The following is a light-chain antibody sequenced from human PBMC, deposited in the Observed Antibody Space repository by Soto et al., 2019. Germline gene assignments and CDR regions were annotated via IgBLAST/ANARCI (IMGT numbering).Light chain of an antibody. CDR3: QQYNTYPRT. CDR2: DAS. J-gene: IGKJ4*01. V-gene: IGKV1-5*01. Sequence: DIQMTQSPFTLSASVGARVTITCRASQSISNWLAWYHQTPGKAPKLLIFDASSLQSGVPSRFSGSGSGTEFTLTITSLQADDFGTYFCQQYNTYPRTFGGGTKVDIK. CDR1: QSISNW.